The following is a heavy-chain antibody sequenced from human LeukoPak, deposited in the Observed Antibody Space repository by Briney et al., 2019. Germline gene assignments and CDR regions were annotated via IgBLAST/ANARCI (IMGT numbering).Heavy chain of an antibody. CDR2: ISWNSGSI. Sequence: PGRSLRLSCAASGFTFDDYAMHWVRQAPGKGLEWVSGISWNSGSIGYADSVKGRFTISRDNAKNSLYLQMNSLRAEDTALYYCAKVSGAAAGPFDYWGQGTLVTVSS. CDR3: AKVSGAAAGPFDY. J-gene: IGHJ4*02. D-gene: IGHD6-13*01. V-gene: IGHV3-9*01. CDR1: GFTFDDYA.